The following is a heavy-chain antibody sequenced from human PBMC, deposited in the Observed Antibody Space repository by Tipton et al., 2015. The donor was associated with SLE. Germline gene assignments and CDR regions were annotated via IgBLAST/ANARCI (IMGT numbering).Heavy chain of an antibody. D-gene: IGHD3/OR15-3a*01. V-gene: IGHV3-30*04. CDR3: ARHGLGSYFDY. J-gene: IGHJ4*02. CDR2: ISYDGSNK. Sequence: SLRLSCAASGFTFSIYAMHWVRQAPGKGLEWVAVISYDGSNKYYADSVKGRFTISRDNSKNSLYLQMNSVRAEDTAIYYCARHGLGSYFDYWGQGTLVTVSS. CDR1: GFTFSIYA.